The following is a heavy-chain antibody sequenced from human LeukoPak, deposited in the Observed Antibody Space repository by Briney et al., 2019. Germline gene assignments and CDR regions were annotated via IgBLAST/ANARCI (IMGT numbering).Heavy chain of an antibody. Sequence: GGSLRLSCAASGFIFDDYAMHWVRQAPGKGLEWVSLISGDGGSTYYADSVKGRFTISRDNSKNSLYLQMNSLRTEDTALYYCTKDFNWNYGRPDYWGQGTLVTVSS. CDR3: TKDFNWNYGRPDY. CDR2: ISGDGGST. CDR1: GFIFDDYA. D-gene: IGHD1-7*01. V-gene: IGHV3-43*02. J-gene: IGHJ4*02.